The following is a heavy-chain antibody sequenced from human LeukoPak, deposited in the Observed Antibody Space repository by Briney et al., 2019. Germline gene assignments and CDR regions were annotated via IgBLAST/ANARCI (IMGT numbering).Heavy chain of an antibody. D-gene: IGHD1-14*01. CDR1: GFTFSSSN. CDR2: ISYDGTNK. V-gene: IGHV3-30-3*01. J-gene: IGHJ5*02. CDR3: ARDDRNGLDP. Sequence: GGSLRLSCAASGFTFSSSNINWVRQAPGKGLEWVAVISYDGTNKFYADSVKGRFTISRDDSKNTLYLQMNSLRDEDTAVYYCARDDRNGLDPWGQGTLVSVSS.